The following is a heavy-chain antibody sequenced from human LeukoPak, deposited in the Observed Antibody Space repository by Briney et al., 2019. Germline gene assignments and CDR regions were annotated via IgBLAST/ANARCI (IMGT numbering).Heavy chain of an antibody. CDR1: GYTFTSYD. CDR3: AREHGYSFDY. Sequence: ASVKVSCKASGYTFTSYDINWVRQAPGQGLEWMGGIIPIFGTANYAQKFQGRVTITADESTSTAYMELSSLRSEDTAVYYCAREHGYSFDYWGQGTLVTVSS. D-gene: IGHD6-13*01. CDR2: IIPIFGTA. V-gene: IGHV1-69*13. J-gene: IGHJ4*02.